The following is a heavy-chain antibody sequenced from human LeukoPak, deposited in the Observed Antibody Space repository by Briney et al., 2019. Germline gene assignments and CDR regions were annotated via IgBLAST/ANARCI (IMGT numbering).Heavy chain of an antibody. CDR3: ARGRRSGIDNWFDP. CDR1: GGSISSSSYY. Sequence: SETLSLTCTVSGGSISSSSYYWGWIRQPPGKGLEWIASIYYSGSTYYNPSLKSRVTISVDTSKNQFSLKLSSVTAADTAVYYCARGRRSGIDNWFDPWGQGTLVTVSS. J-gene: IGHJ5*02. D-gene: IGHD6-19*01. V-gene: IGHV4-39*07. CDR2: IYYSGST.